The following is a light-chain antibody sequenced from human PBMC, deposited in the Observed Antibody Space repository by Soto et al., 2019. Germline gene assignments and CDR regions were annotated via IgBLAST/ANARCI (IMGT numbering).Light chain of an antibody. J-gene: IGKJ1*01. CDR2: GAS. Sequence: ILMTPSPATLSVSPVKRATLSCSASQSVSSNLAWYQQKPGQAPRLLIYGASTRATGIPARFSGSGSGTEFTLTISSLQSEDFAVYYCQQYNNWPPWTFGQGTKVDIK. V-gene: IGKV3-15*01. CDR1: QSVSSN. CDR3: QQYNNWPPWT.